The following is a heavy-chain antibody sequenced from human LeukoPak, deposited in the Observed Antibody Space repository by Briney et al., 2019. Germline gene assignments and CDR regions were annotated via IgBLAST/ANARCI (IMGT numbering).Heavy chain of an antibody. CDR3: AKGWSQLLISWFDP. CDR2: ICGSGGST. V-gene: IGHV3-23*01. CDR1: GFTFGSYA. J-gene: IGHJ5*02. D-gene: IGHD2-2*01. Sequence: GGSLRLSRSASGFTFGSYAMSSVPHAPGRGVECVSAICGSGGSTYYADSVKGRFTISRDNSKNTLYPQMNSLRAEDTAVYYCAKGWSQLLISWFDPWGQGTLVTVSS.